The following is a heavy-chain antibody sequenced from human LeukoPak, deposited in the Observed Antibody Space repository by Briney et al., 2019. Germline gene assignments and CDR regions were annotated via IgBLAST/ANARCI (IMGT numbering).Heavy chain of an antibody. CDR2: INPNSGGT. D-gene: IGHD3-10*01. J-gene: IGHJ4*02. V-gene: IGHV1-2*02. Sequence: ASVKVSCKASGYTFTGYYMHWVRQAPGQGLEWMGWINPNSGGTNYAQKFQGRVTMTRNTSISTAYRELSRLRSDDTAMYYCASLSMVRGVPRSDYWGQGTLVTVSS. CDR1: GYTFTGYY. CDR3: ASLSMVRGVPRSDY.